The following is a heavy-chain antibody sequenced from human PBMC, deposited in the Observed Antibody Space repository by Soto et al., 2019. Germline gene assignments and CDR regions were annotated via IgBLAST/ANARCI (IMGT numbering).Heavy chain of an antibody. CDR1: GFTFSSYA. D-gene: IGHD2-15*01. V-gene: IGHV3-23*01. CDR2: ISGSGGST. CDR3: AKAGWGYCSGGSCYTYYYYYRDV. Sequence: EVQLLESGGGLVQPGGSLRLSCAASGFTFSSYAMSWVRQAPGKGLEWVSAISGSGGSTYYADSVKGRFTISRDNSKNTLYLQMNSVRAEDTAVYYCAKAGWGYCSGGSCYTYYYYYRDVWGKGTTVTVSS. J-gene: IGHJ6*03.